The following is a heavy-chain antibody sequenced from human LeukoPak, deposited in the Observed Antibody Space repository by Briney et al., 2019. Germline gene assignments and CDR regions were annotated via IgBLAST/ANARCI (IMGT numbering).Heavy chain of an antibody. J-gene: IGHJ3*02. V-gene: IGHV4-39*07. CDR3: ATPSGNAFDI. CDR2: IYYSGST. D-gene: IGHD3-10*01. Sequence: PSETLSLTCTLSGGSVSSSRFHWGWIRQPPGKGLEWIGNIYYSGSTSYKPSLKSRVTMSLDTPKNQFSLTLRSLTAPDTAVYYCATPSGNAFDIWGQGIMVTVSS. CDR1: GGSVSSSRFH.